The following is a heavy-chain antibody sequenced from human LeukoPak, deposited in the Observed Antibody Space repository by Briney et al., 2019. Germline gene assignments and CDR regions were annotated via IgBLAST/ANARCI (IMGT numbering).Heavy chain of an antibody. CDR1: GFTFSSYD. CDR2: IGTAGDT. Sequence: GGSLRLSCAASGFTFSSYDMHWVRQATGKGLEWVSAIGTAGDTYYPGSVKGRFTISRENAKNSLYLQMNSLRAGDTAVYYCARFRRGGSGSYYDYWGQGTLVTVSS. D-gene: IGHD3-10*01. CDR3: ARFRRGGSGSYYDY. V-gene: IGHV3-13*01. J-gene: IGHJ4*02.